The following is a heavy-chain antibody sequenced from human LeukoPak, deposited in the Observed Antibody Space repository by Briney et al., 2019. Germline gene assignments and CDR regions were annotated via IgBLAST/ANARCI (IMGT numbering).Heavy chain of an antibody. V-gene: IGHV5-51*01. Sequence: GESLKISCKGSGYSFTSYWIGWVRQMPGKGLEWMGIIYPGDSDTRYSPSFQGQVTISADKSISTAYLQRSSLKASDTAMYYCARGYCSGGSCLDAFDIWGQGTMVTVSS. CDR2: IYPGDSDT. CDR1: GYSFTSYW. J-gene: IGHJ3*02. D-gene: IGHD2-15*01. CDR3: ARGYCSGGSCLDAFDI.